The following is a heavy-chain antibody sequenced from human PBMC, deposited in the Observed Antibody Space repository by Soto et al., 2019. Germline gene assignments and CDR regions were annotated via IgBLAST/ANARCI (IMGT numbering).Heavy chain of an antibody. CDR2: IFPADSDT. D-gene: IGHD6-25*01. V-gene: IGHV5-51*01. J-gene: IGHJ6*02. CDR1: GYTFSTSW. CDR3: ARSGRSSHGMDV. Sequence: GESLKISCKGSGYTFSTSWIGWVRQMPGKGLEWMGIIFPADSDTRYSPSFRGQVTISADKSISTAYLQWSSLKASDTAMYYCARSGRSSHGMDVWGQGTTVTVSS.